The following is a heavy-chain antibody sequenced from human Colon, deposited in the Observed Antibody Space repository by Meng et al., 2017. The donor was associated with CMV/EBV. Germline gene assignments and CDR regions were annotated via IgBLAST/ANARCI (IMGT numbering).Heavy chain of an antibody. J-gene: IGHJ4*02. V-gene: IGHV3-23*01. Sequence: ACGQPSGSRILSWVVVGFTFNNKALSWVRKAPGKGREWVSTVSKSGSMTYYADSAKARFTISRDNSKNMLYLQMNSLRAEYTAVYYFAKRFGMAVWCFDYWGQGALVTVSS. D-gene: IGHD3-3*01. CDR3: AKRFGMAVWCFDY. CDR1: GFTFNNKA. CDR2: VSKSGSMT.